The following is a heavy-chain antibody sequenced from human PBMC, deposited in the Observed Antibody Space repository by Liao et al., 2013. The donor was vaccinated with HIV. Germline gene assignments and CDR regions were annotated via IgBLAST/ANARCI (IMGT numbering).Heavy chain of an antibody. CDR1: GDSSRYHY. Sequence: QAQLQESGPRLVRPSETLSLNCTVSGDSSRYHYWSWIRQPAGKGLEWIGRMHTSGATSFSPSLRSRLTMSIDMSNDQFSLKLSSVTAADTALYYCAARITISGVAIPHALDVWGQGTMVAVSS. CDR3: AARITISGVAIPHALDV. CDR2: MHTSGAT. D-gene: IGHD3-3*01. J-gene: IGHJ3*01. V-gene: IGHV4-4*07.